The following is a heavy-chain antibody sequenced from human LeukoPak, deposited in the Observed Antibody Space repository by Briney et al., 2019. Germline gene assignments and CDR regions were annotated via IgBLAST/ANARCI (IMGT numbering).Heavy chain of an antibody. CDR3: ARERSYSSSSDFDY. Sequence: ASVKVSCKASGYTFTGYYMHWVRQAPGQGLEWMGWMNPNSGNTGYAQKFQGRVTMTRNTSISTAYMELSSLRSEDTAVYYCARERSYSSSSDFDYWGQGTLVTVSS. V-gene: IGHV1-8*02. CDR2: MNPNSGNT. J-gene: IGHJ4*02. CDR1: GYTFTGYY. D-gene: IGHD6-6*01.